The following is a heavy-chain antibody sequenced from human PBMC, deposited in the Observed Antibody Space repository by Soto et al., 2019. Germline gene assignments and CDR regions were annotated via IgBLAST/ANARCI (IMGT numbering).Heavy chain of an antibody. D-gene: IGHD2-15*01. Sequence: QVQLVESGGGVVQPGRSLRLSCAASGFTFSSYAIHWVRQAPGKGLEWVAVISYDGSNKYYADSVKGRFTISRDNSKNTRYLQMNSLRAEDTAVYYCARARVDTPALDYWGQGTLVTVSS. J-gene: IGHJ4*02. CDR3: ARARVDTPALDY. CDR2: ISYDGSNK. V-gene: IGHV3-30-3*01. CDR1: GFTFSSYA.